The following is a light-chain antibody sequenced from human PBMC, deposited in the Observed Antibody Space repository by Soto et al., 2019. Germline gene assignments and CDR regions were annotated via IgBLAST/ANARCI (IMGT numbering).Light chain of an antibody. Sequence: QSVLTQAAALTGSPEQALSISYSGTGNNPTAYNFVSWYQQHPGKAPRLLIFDVSNRPSVVPDRFSGYKYGNTASLTISGLQAKVEADYCWYSYATDQVPMFGGGP. CDR3: YSYATDQVPM. CDR1: GNNPTAYNF. V-gene: IGLV2-14*03. J-gene: IGLJ3*02. CDR2: DVS.